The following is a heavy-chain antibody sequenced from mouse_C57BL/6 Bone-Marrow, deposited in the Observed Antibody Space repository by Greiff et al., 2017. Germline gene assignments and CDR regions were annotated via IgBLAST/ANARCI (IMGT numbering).Heavy chain of an antibody. D-gene: IGHD2-3*01. CDR3: ARRWLLRRGYAMDY. CDR2: ISSGSSTI. V-gene: IGHV5-17*01. J-gene: IGHJ4*01. CDR1: GFTFSDYG. Sequence: EVKLVESGGGLVKPGGSLKLSCAASGFTFSDYGMHWVRQAPEKGLEWVAYISSGSSTIYYADTVKGRFTISRDNAKNTLFLQMTSLRSEDTAMYYCARRWLLRRGYAMDYWGQGTSVTVSS.